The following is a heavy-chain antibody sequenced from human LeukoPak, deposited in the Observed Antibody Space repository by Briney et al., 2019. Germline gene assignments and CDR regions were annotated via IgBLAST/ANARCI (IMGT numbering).Heavy chain of an antibody. CDR2: ISAYNGNT. D-gene: IGHD1-1*01. V-gene: IGHV1-18*01. J-gene: IGHJ6*02. Sequence: ASVKVSCKASGYTFTSYGISWVRQAPGQGLEWMGWISAYNGNTNYAQKLQGRVTMTTDTSTNTAYMELRSLRSDDTAVYYCASGSTGTDYYYYGMDVWGQGTTVTVPS. CDR1: GYTFTSYG. CDR3: ASGSTGTDYYYYGMDV.